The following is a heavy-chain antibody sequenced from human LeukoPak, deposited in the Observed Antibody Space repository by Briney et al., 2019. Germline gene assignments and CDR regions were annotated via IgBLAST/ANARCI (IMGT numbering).Heavy chain of an antibody. CDR3: ARCIAAADCGFDP. CDR2: ISSSGSTI. Sequence: GGSLRLSCAASGFTFSDYYMSWIRQAPGKGLEWVSYISSSGSTIYYADSVKGRFTISRDNARNSLYLQMSSLRAEDTAVYYCARCIAAADCGFDPWGQGTLVTVSS. D-gene: IGHD6-13*01. V-gene: IGHV3-11*01. CDR1: GFTFSDYY. J-gene: IGHJ5*02.